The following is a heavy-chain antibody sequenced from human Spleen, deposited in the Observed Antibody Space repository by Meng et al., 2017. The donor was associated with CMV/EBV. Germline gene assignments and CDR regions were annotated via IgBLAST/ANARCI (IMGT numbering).Heavy chain of an antibody. J-gene: IGHJ4*02. V-gene: IGHV1-2*02. Sequence: KASGYTFTGYYMHWVRQAPGQGLEWMGWINPNSGGTKYAQKFQGRVTMTRDTSISTACMELSRLRSDDTAVYYCARSPIRFLEWFDYWGQGTLVTVSS. CDR3: ARSPIRFLEWFDY. CDR1: GYTFTGYY. CDR2: INPNSGGT. D-gene: IGHD3-3*01.